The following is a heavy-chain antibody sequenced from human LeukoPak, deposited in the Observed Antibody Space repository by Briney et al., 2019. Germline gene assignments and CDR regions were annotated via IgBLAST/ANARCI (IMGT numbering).Heavy chain of an antibody. D-gene: IGHD3-10*01. J-gene: IGHJ6*04. CDR2: IIPIFGTA. CDR1: GGTFSSYA. V-gene: IGHV1-69*13. Sequence: AASVTVSCKASGGTFSSYAISWVRQAPGQGLEWMGGIIPIFGTANYAQKFQGRVTITADESTSTAYMELSSLRSEDTAVYYCARDSTGEDYYYYGMDVWGKGTTVTASS. CDR3: ARDSTGEDYYYYGMDV.